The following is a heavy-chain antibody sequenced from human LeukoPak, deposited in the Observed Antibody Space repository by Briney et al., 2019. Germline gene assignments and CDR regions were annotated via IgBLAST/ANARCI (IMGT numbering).Heavy chain of an antibody. Sequence: PSETLSPTCTVSGGSISNYYWSWIRQPPGKGLEYIGYSYNSGSTYYNPSLKSRVTMSVDTSKNQFSLRLNSVTAADTAVYYCARLSTGPYGLGAFDIWGQGTMVTVSS. CDR2: SYNSGST. V-gene: IGHV4-59*08. D-gene: IGHD1-1*01. CDR1: GGSISNYY. J-gene: IGHJ3*02. CDR3: ARLSTGPYGLGAFDI.